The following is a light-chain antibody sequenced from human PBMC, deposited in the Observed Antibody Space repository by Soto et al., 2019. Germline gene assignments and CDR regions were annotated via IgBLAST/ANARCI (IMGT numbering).Light chain of an antibody. V-gene: IGLV2-11*01. CDR3: CSYVGNYIYV. CDR2: DVT. CDR1: SSDVGGDKY. Sequence: QSAPTQPRSVSGSPGQSVTISCTGTSSDVGGDKYVAWYQQHPGKAPKLMIYDVTKRPSGVPDRFSGSKSGNTASLTISGLQAEDEADYYCCSYVGNYIYVFGTGTKLTVL. J-gene: IGLJ1*01.